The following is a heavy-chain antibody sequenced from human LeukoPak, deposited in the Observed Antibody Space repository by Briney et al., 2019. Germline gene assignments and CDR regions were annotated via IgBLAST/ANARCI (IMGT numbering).Heavy chain of an antibody. V-gene: IGHV3-7*01. CDR1: GFTVSSNY. D-gene: IGHD6-19*01. CDR3: ARVEEQWLVLFWGVYFDY. J-gene: IGHJ4*02. Sequence: GGSLRLSCAASGFTVSSNYMSWVRQAPGKGLEWVANIKQDGSEKYYVDSVKGRFTISRDNAKNSLYLQMNSLRAEDTAVYYCARVEEQWLVLFWGVYFDYWGQGTLVTVSS. CDR2: IKQDGSEK.